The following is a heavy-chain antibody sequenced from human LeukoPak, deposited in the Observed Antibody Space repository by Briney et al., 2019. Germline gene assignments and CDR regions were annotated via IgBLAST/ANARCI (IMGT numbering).Heavy chain of an antibody. CDR2: INPNTGDT. J-gene: IGHJ3*02. D-gene: IGHD3-16*02. CDR3: ARAGSVWGSYRHDAFDI. CDR1: GYTFSGYY. V-gene: IGHV1-2*02. Sequence: ASVKVSCKASGYTFSGYYMHWVRQAPGQGLEWMAWINPNTGDTNYPQKVQGRVTMTRDTSIRTVYMELTRLTSDDTAVYYCARAGSVWGSYRHDAFDIWGQGTMVTVSS.